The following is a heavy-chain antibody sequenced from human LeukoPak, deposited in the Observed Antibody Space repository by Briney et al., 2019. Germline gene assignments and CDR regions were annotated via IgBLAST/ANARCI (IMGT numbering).Heavy chain of an antibody. J-gene: IGHJ4*02. D-gene: IGHD3-22*01. CDR2: ISGSGGST. CDR1: GFTFSSYA. CDR3: AKGGYNYFDY. V-gene: IGHV3-23*01. Sequence: TWGSLRLSCAASGFTFSSYAMSWVRQAPGKGLEWVSSISGSGGSTYSADSVKGRFTISRDNSKNMLYLQMNSLRAEDTAVYYCAKGGYNYFDYWGQGTLVTVSS.